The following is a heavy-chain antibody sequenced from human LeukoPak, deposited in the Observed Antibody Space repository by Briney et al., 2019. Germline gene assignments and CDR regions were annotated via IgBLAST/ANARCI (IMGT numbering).Heavy chain of an antibody. CDR3: ARMAAMVIDAFDI. CDR2: IIPIFGTA. Sequence: SVKVSCKASGGTFSSYAISWVRQAPGQGLERMGGIIPIFGTANYAQKFQGRVTITADESTSTAYMELSSLRSEDTAVYYCARMAAMVIDAFDIWGQGTMVTVSS. J-gene: IGHJ3*02. D-gene: IGHD5-18*01. CDR1: GGTFSSYA. V-gene: IGHV1-69*13.